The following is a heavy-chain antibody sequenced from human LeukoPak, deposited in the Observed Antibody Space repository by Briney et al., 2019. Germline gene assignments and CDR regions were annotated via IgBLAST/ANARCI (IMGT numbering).Heavy chain of an antibody. V-gene: IGHV3-23*01. J-gene: IGHJ3*02. D-gene: IGHD6-6*01. Sequence: GGSLRLSCTASGFTFSNHAMNWVRQAPGKGLEWVSVISAGSTTTYYAGSVRGHFTISRDNSENTLYLQMNNLRVEDTAIYYCARDRSSISARTVDAFDIWGQGTMVTVSS. CDR2: ISAGSTTT. CDR1: GFTFSNHA. CDR3: ARDRSSISARTVDAFDI.